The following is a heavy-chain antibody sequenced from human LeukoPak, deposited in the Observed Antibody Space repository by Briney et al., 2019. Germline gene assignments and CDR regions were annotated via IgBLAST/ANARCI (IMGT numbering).Heavy chain of an antibody. D-gene: IGHD1-1*01. CDR2: IYYSGST. Sequence: SETLSLTCSVSGGSISSYYGSWIRQPPGKGLEWIGSIYYSGSTYYNPSLKSRVTISVDTSKNQFSLKLSSVTAADTAVYYCASGTEKYNWNALPDYWGQGTLVTVSS. J-gene: IGHJ4*02. V-gene: IGHV4-39*01. CDR3: ASGTEKYNWNALPDY. CDR1: GGSISSYY.